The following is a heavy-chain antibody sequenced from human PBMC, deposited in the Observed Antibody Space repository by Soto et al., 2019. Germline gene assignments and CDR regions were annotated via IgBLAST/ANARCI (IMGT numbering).Heavy chain of an antibody. J-gene: IGHJ4*02. D-gene: IGHD3-9*01. CDR2: ISYDGSNK. CDR3: AKDLVLRYFDWLLSSEGGFDY. CDR1: GFTFRCYG. V-gene: IGHV3-30*18. Sequence: SGGAPGLSFAAPGFTFRCYGVHSGPPAPRKGVGGGAVISYDGSNKYYADSVKGRFTISRDNSKNTLYLQMNSLRAEDTAVYYCAKDLVLRYFDWLLSSEGGFDYWGQGTLVTVSS.